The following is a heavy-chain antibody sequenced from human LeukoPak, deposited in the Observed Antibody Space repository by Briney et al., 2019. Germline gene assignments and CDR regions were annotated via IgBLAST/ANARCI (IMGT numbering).Heavy chain of an antibody. V-gene: IGHV4-59*08. CDR2: VYYSGAT. D-gene: IGHD6-19*01. Sequence: SETLSLTCTVSGGSISTYYWSWIRHPPGQGLDWIGYVYYSGATNYNPSLKSRVPISLDTSKNQFSLRLTSVTAADTAVYYCARRLAVTGIYCFDHWGQGTPVTVSS. CDR1: GGSISTYY. J-gene: IGHJ4*02. CDR3: ARRLAVTGIYCFDH.